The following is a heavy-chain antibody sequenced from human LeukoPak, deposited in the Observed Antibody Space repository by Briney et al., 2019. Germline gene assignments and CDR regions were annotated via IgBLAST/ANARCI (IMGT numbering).Heavy chain of an antibody. D-gene: IGHD2-2*01. CDR3: ARGGPADAFDI. CDR2: IYTSGGT. V-gene: IGHV4-4*07. CDR1: GVSISSYY. J-gene: IGHJ3*02. Sequence: SEALSLTCTVSGVSISSYYWSWVRQPAGKGLEWVGRIYTSGGTTYNPSLKTRVTMSVVTSKNQFYLKLSSVTAADTAVYYCARGGPADAFDIWGQGTMVTVSS.